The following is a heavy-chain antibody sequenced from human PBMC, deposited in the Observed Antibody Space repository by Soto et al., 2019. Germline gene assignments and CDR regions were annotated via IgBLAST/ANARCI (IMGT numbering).Heavy chain of an antibody. CDR2: ISYDGSNK. D-gene: IGHD3-3*01. Sequence: GGSLRLSCAASGFTFSSYGMHWVRQAPGKGLEWVAVISYDGSNKYYADSVKGRFTISRDNSKNTLYLQMNSLRAEDTAVYYCAKDLTPTQRFMSPGNYYYGMDVWGQGTTVTVSS. CDR1: GFTFSSYG. V-gene: IGHV3-30*18. J-gene: IGHJ6*02. CDR3: AKDLTPTQRFMSPGNYYYGMDV.